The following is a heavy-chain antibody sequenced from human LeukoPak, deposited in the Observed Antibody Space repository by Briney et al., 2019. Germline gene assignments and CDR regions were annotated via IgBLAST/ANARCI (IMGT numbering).Heavy chain of an antibody. J-gene: IGHJ6*02. Sequence: GGSLRLSCAASGFTFSSYEMNWVRQAPGKGLEWVSYISSSGSTIYYADSVKGRFTISRDNAKNSLYLQMNSLRAEDTAVYYCARAEWNCYYYGMDVWGQGATVTVSS. D-gene: IGHD2-8*01. V-gene: IGHV3-48*03. CDR3: ARAEWNCYYYGMDV. CDR2: ISSSGSTI. CDR1: GFTFSSYE.